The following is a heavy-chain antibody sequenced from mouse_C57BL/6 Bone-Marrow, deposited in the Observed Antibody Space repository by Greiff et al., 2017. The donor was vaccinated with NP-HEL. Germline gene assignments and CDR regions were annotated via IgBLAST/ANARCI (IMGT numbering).Heavy chain of an antibody. Sequence: EVQLQQSGAELVRPGASVKLSCTASGFNIKDYYMHWVKQRPEQGLEWIGWIDPENGDTEYASKFQGKATITADTSSNTAYLQLSSLTSEDTAVYYCTTGLWFAYWGQGTLVTVSA. V-gene: IGHV14-4*01. CDR1: GFNIKDYY. CDR3: TTGLWFAY. J-gene: IGHJ3*01. CDR2: IDPENGDT.